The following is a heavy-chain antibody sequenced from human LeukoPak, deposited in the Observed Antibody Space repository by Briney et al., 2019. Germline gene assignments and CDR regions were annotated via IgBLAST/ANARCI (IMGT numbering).Heavy chain of an antibody. CDR1: SFSINTNYY. Sequence: SETLSLTCSVSSFSINTNYYWGWVRQPPGRGLEWIGTIFHSGDIFDNPSLRSRVTMSVDTSKNQFMLKLTSVTAADTAVYYCARSWGNLYYFDYWGQGALVTVSS. D-gene: IGHD3-16*01. V-gene: IGHV4-38-2*01. CDR3: ARSWGNLYYFDY. J-gene: IGHJ4*02. CDR2: IFHSGDI.